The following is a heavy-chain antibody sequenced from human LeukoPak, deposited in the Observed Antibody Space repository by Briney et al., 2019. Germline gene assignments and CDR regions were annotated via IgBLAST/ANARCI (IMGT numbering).Heavy chain of an antibody. J-gene: IGHJ4*02. V-gene: IGHV3-7*01. CDR1: GFTFSSDW. CDR3: ARDAEVVPAAIDYFDY. Sequence: PGGSLRLSCAASGFTFSSDWMSWVRQAPGKGLEWVANIKQDGSEKYYVASVKGRFTISRDNAKNSLYLQMNSLRAEDTAVYYCARDAEVVPAAIDYFDYWGQGTLVTVSS. D-gene: IGHD2-2*02. CDR2: IKQDGSEK.